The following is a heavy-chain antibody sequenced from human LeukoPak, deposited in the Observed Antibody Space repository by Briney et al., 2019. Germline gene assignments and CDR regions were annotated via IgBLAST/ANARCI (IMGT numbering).Heavy chain of an antibody. Sequence: ASVKVSCKASGYTFTSYGISWVRQAPGQGLEWMGWISAYNGNTNYAQKLQGRVTMTTDTSTSTAYMELRSLRSDDTAVYYCARSGYSYGSPYYFDYWGQGTLVTVSS. D-gene: IGHD5-18*01. CDR1: GYTFTSYG. CDR2: ISAYNGNT. J-gene: IGHJ4*02. V-gene: IGHV1-18*01. CDR3: ARSGYSYGSPYYFDY.